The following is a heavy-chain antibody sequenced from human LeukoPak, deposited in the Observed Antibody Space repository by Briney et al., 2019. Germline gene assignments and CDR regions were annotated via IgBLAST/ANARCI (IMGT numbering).Heavy chain of an antibody. CDR2: ISYSGTT. D-gene: IGHD4-23*01. CDR1: GGSISSYY. Sequence: PSETLSLTCTVSGGSISSYYWTWIRQSPGKGLEWFGYISYSGTTKYSPSLKSRVTMSVDTSKNQFSLKLKSVTAADTGVYYCARNHGGWFDSWGQGTLVTVSS. V-gene: IGHV4-59*01. CDR3: ARNHGGWFDS. J-gene: IGHJ5*01.